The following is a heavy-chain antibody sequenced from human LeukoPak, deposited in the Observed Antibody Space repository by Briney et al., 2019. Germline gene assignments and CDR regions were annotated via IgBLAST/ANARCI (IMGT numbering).Heavy chain of an antibody. Sequence: PGGSVRLSCGAWGFTFSRYAVRGVREARGEGGEWVSAISGSGGSTYYADSVKGRFTISRDNSKNTLYLQMNSLRAEDTAVYYCAKAGFGYYFDYWGQGTLVTVSS. CDR1: GFTFSRYA. CDR2: ISGSGGST. CDR3: AKAGFGYYFDY. D-gene: IGHD3-3*01. J-gene: IGHJ4*02. V-gene: IGHV3-23*01.